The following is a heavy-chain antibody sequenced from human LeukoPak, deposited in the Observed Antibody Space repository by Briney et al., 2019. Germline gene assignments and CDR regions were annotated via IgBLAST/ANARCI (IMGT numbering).Heavy chain of an antibody. D-gene: IGHD1-14*01. J-gene: IGHJ4*02. CDR1: GFTFSGHW. CDR2: INQGGSDK. Sequence: GGSLRLSCAASGFTFSGHWMSWVRQAPGKGLEWVANINQGGSDKYYVDSVKGRFTISRDNANILLYLQMNSLRGEDTAVYYCTRDRSRAEDDWGQGTLVTVSS. CDR3: TRDRSRAEDD. V-gene: IGHV3-7*01.